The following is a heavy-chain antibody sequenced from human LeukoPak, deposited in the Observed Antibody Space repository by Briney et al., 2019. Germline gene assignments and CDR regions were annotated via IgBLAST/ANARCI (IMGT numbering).Heavy chain of an antibody. CDR2: IYSGGST. D-gene: IGHD4-17*01. CDR1: GFTVSNNY. J-gene: IGHJ4*02. Sequence: GGSLRLSCVVSGFTVSNNYMSWVRQAPRKGLEWVSLIYSGGSTYYADSVKGRFTISRDNSKNTLYLQMNSLRAEDTAVYYCASPGRLTVTLDHWGQGTLVTVSS. V-gene: IGHV3-66*02. CDR3: ASPGRLTVTLDH.